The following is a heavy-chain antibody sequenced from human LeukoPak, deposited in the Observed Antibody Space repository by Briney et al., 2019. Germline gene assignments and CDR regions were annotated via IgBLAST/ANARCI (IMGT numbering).Heavy chain of an antibody. CDR1: GFSLSARGVG. Sequence: SGPTLVKPTQTLTLTCTFSGFSLSARGVGVGWIRQPPGKALEWLALIYWDDDKRYSPSLKSRLTITKDTSKNQVVLTMTNMDPVDTATYYCAQPVMVRPSDEYFQHWGQGTLVTVSS. CDR2: IYWDDDK. D-gene: IGHD3-10*01. J-gene: IGHJ1*01. V-gene: IGHV2-5*02. CDR3: AQPVMVRPSDEYFQH.